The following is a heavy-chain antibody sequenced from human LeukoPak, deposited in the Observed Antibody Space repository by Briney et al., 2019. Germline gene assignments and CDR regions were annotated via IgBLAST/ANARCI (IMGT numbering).Heavy chain of an antibody. V-gene: IGHV4-59*01. Sequence: SETLSLTCTVSGGSISSYYWSWIRQPPGKGLEWIGYMYYSGSTNYNPSLKSRVTISVDTSKNQFSLNLSSVTAADTAVYYCASETGDTAMAYRPPHYMDVWGKGTTVTVSS. CDR1: GGSISSYY. CDR3: ASETGDTAMAYRPPHYMDV. J-gene: IGHJ6*03. D-gene: IGHD5-18*01. CDR2: MYYSGST.